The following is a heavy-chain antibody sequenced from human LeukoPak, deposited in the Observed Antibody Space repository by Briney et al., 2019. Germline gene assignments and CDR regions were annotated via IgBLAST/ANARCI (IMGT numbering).Heavy chain of an antibody. J-gene: IGHJ5*02. V-gene: IGHV4-38-2*01. CDR2: IYHSGST. D-gene: IGHD3-22*01. Sequence: SETLSLTCAVSGYSISSGYYWGWIRQPPGKGREGIGSIYHSGSTYYNPSLKSRVTISVDTSKNQFSLKLSSVTAADTAVYYCARHRAYYYDSSGYLNWFDPWGQGTLVTVSS. CDR3: ARHRAYYYDSSGYLNWFDP. CDR1: GYSISSGYY.